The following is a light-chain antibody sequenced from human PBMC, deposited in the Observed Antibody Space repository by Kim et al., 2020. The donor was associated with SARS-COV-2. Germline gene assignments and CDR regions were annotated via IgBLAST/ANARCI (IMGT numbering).Light chain of an antibody. CDR2: DAS. Sequence: SVSPGERAPISCSARQGGGSNLAWYQQKPGQAPRLLIYDASTRASGIPARCSGRGSRTEFTLTSSSLQSEDFAIYYCQQYDDWWTFGLGTKVDIK. J-gene: IGKJ1*01. V-gene: IGKV3-15*01. CDR3: QQYDDWWT. CDR1: QGGGSN.